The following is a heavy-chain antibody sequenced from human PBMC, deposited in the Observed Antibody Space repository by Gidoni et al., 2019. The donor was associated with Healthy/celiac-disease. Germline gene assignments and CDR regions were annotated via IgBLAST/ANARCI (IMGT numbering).Heavy chain of an antibody. CDR1: GFTFGDYA. J-gene: IGHJ4*02. V-gene: IGHV3-49*05. CDR3: TKDMITFGGVIVLFDY. D-gene: IGHD3-16*02. Sequence: EVQLVESGGGLVKPGRSLRLSCTASGFTFGDYAMSWFRQAPGKGLEWVGFIRSKAYGGTTEYAASVKGRFTISRDDSKSIAYLQMNSLKTEDTAVYYCTKDMITFGGVIVLFDYWGQGTLVTVSS. CDR2: IRSKAYGGTT.